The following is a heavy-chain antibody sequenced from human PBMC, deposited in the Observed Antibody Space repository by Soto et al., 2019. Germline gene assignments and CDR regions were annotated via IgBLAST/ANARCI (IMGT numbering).Heavy chain of an antibody. CDR1: GGSISSGGYY. CDR2: IYYSGST. J-gene: IGHJ4*02. CDR3: ARDLEYYYDSSGYWPFGY. V-gene: IGHV4-31*03. Sequence: PSETLSLTCTVSGGSISSGGYYWSWIRQHPGKGLEWIGYIYYSGSTYYNPSLKSRVTISVDTSKNQFSLKLSSVTAADTAVYYCARDLEYYYDSSGYWPFGYWGQGTLVTVSS. D-gene: IGHD3-22*01.